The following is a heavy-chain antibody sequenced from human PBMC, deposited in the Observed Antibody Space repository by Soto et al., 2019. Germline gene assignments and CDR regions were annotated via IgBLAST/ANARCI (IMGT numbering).Heavy chain of an antibody. CDR3: VSCSSVRCLSAFDI. Sequence: PSETLSLTCAISGVSISAHYWWTWVRQPPGKGLEWIGETYHSGSANSNPSLQSRVTISVDKSKNQFSLRLDSVTAADTAVYCCVSCSSVRCLSAFDIWGQGTMVTVSS. V-gene: IGHV4-4*01. CDR1: GVSISAHYW. J-gene: IGHJ3*02. CDR2: TYHSGSA. D-gene: IGHD2-2*01.